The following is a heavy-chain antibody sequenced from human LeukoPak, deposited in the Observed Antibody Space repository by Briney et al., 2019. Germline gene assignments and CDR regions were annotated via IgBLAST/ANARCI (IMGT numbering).Heavy chain of an antibody. CDR3: AKGGTVGVNEY. Sequence: PGGCLRLSCEASGFTFSAFAMRWVRHAPGKGLQWVSSIGAGGSTYYADSVSGRFTMSRDNSRNTVYLQMNSLRADDTAVYFCAKGGTVGVNEYWGQGTLVTVSS. J-gene: IGHJ4*02. CDR2: IGAGGST. CDR1: GFTFSAFA. D-gene: IGHD1-26*01. V-gene: IGHV3-23*01.